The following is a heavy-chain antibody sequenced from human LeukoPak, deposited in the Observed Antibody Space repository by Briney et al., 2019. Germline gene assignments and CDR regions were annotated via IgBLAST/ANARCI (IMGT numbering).Heavy chain of an antibody. CDR2: IHYSGST. J-gene: IGHJ6*03. D-gene: IGHD1-7*01. V-gene: IGHV4-30-4*07. CDR3: ARARFDTTRPKQGWNYYYYYYYMDV. CDR1: GGSISSGGYS. Sequence: SETLSLTCAVSGGSISSGGYSWSWIRQPPGKRLEWIGYIHYSGSTYYNPSLKSRFTISVDTSKNHFSLRLSSVTAADTAVYYCARARFDTTRPKQGWNYYYYYYYMDVWGKGTTVTVSS.